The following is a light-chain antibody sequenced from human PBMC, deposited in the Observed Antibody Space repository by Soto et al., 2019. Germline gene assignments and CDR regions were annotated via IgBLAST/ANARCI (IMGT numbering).Light chain of an antibody. V-gene: IGKV3-15*01. CDR2: GAS. Sequence: EIVMTQSPATLSVTPGERATLSCRASQSISSNLAWYQQKPGQAPRLLVYGASTRATGVPTRFSGSRSGAEFTLTINSLQSEDFAVYYCQPYNNWPLACGGGTKWIS. CDR1: QSISSN. CDR3: QPYNNWPLA. J-gene: IGKJ4*01.